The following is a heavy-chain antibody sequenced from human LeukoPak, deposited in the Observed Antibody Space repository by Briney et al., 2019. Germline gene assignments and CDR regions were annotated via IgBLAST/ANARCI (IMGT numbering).Heavy chain of an antibody. CDR3: ARGFCSGGSCYFDY. V-gene: IGHV4-59*01. D-gene: IGHD2-15*01. J-gene: IGHJ4*02. Sequence: KPSETLSLTCTVSGGSISSYYWSWIRQSPGKGLEWIGYIYDSGSSNYNPSLKSRVTMSVDTSKNQFSLKLSSVTTADTAVYYCARGFCSGGSCYFDYWGQGTLVTVSS. CDR1: GGSISSYY. CDR2: IYDSGSS.